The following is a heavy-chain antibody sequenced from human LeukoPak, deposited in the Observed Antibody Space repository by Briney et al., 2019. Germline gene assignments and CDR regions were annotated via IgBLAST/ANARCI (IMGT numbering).Heavy chain of an antibody. CDR1: GYTFTGYY. CDR3: ARTPKYSSSWYGAGGAFDP. Sequence: GASVKVSCKASGYTFTGYYVHWVRQAPGQGLEWMGWINPNSGGTNYAQKFQGRVTMTRDTSISTAYMELSRLRSDDTAVYYCARTPKYSSSWYGAGGAFDPWGQGTLVTVSS. D-gene: IGHD6-13*01. V-gene: IGHV1-2*02. J-gene: IGHJ5*02. CDR2: INPNSGGT.